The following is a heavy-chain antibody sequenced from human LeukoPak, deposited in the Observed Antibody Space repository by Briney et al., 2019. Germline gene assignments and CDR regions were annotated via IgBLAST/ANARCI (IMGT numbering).Heavy chain of an antibody. D-gene: IGHD3-22*01. CDR2: INHDGSST. CDR3: AKPHSSGFPIGFDY. V-gene: IGHV3-74*01. J-gene: IGHJ4*02. Sequence: PGGSLRLSCATSGFTFTTFWMHWVRQAPGKGLVWVSRINHDGSSTNYADSVKGRFTISRDNSKNTLYLQMNSLRAEDTAVYYCAKPHSSGFPIGFDYWGQGTLVTVSS. CDR1: GFTFTTFW.